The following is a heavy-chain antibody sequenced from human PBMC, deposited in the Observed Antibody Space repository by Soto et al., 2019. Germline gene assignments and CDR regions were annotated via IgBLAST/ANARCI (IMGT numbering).Heavy chain of an antibody. V-gene: IGHV4-31*03. J-gene: IGHJ4*02. D-gene: IGHD6-13*01. CDR2: IYYSGST. CDR1: GGSISSGGYY. CDR3: ATSYGNAWYTY. Sequence: SETLSLTCTVSGGSISSGGYYWSWIRQHPGKGLEWIGYIYYSGSTYYNPSFKSRVTISVDTPKNQFTLKLSSVTAADTAVYYCATSYGNAWYTYWGQGTQVTVSS.